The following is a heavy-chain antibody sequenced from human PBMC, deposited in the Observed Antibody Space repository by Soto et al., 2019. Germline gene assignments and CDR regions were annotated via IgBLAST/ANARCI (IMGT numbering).Heavy chain of an antibody. Sequence: QVQLKESGPGLVKPSQTLSLTCSVSGGSIGSGDYYWSWVRQSPGKGLEWIGYIYYTGNTYYNPSLGRRGTLSVDTYQNQLSLRLSDVTVADTAVYYCARDSRRRADSGTRPLYYFDYWGQGTLVTVSS. J-gene: IGHJ4*02. D-gene: IGHD1-26*01. CDR1: GGSIGSGDYY. CDR3: ARDSRRRADSGTRPLYYFDY. V-gene: IGHV4-30-4*01. CDR2: IYYTGNT.